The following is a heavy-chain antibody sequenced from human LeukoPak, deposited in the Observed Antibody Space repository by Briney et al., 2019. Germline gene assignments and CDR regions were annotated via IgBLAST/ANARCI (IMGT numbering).Heavy chain of an antibody. D-gene: IGHD1-26*01. V-gene: IGHV4-39*01. CDR1: GGSISSSSYY. CDR3: ARGSSWELLAFNFDC. J-gene: IGHJ4*02. Sequence: SETLSFTCTVSGGSISSSSYYWGWIRQPPGKGLEWIGSIYYSGSTYYNPSLKSRVTISVDTSKNQFSLKLSSVTAADTAVYYCARGSSWELLAFNFDCWGQGTLVTASS. CDR2: IYYSGST.